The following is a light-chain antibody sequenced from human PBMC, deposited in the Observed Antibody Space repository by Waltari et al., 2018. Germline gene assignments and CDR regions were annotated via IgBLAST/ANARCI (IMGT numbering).Light chain of an antibody. CDR3: LQYKSNPPT. Sequence: DIQMTQSPSSLSASAGDRVTITSRASQGISTYLNWYQQKPGKAPKRLIYAASSLESGVPSRFSGSGSWTELTLDISSLQPEDFAAYYGLQYKSNPPTFGQGTKVEIK. CDR2: AAS. V-gene: IGKV1-17*01. J-gene: IGKJ1*01. CDR1: QGISTY.